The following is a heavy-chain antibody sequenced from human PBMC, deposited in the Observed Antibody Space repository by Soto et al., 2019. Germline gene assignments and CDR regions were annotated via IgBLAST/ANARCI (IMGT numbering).Heavy chain of an antibody. D-gene: IGHD5-12*01. Sequence: ASVKVSCKASGGTFSSYAISWVRQAPGQGLEWMGGIIPIFGTANYAQKFQGRVTITADKSTSTAYMELSSLRSEDTAVYYCARVTIEMATIGYYFDYWGQGTLVTVSS. CDR3: ARVTIEMATIGYYFDY. CDR2: IIPIFGTA. CDR1: GGTFSSYA. J-gene: IGHJ4*02. V-gene: IGHV1-69*06.